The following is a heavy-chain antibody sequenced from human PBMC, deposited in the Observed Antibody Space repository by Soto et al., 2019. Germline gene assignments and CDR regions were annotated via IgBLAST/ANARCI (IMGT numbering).Heavy chain of an antibody. Sequence: PGGSLRLSCAPSGFTFSGYSVNLVRQAPGKGLEWVSYISSGSKTIYYADSVKGRFTVSRDNARNSQYLQMNSLRDEDTAVYYCAREDILGARSFDYWGQGTLVTVSS. CDR2: ISSGSKTI. CDR1: GFTFSGYS. CDR3: AREDILGARSFDY. J-gene: IGHJ4*02. D-gene: IGHD1-26*01. V-gene: IGHV3-48*02.